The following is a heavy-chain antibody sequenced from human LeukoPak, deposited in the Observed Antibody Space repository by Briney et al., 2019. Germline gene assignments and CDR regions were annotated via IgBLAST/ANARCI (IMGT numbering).Heavy chain of an antibody. D-gene: IGHD3-10*01. J-gene: IGHJ6*02. CDR2: IYYSGST. CDR1: GGSISSYY. Sequence: PETLSLTCTVSGGSISSYYWSWIRQPPGKGLEWIGYIYYSGSTNYNPSLKSRVTISVDTSKNQFSLKLSSVTAADTAVYYCARQVGLWFGEGYGMDVWGQGTTVTVSS. CDR3: ARQVGLWFGEGYGMDV. V-gene: IGHV4-59*08.